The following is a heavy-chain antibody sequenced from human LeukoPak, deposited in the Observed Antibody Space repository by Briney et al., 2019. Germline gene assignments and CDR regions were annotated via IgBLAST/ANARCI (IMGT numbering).Heavy chain of an antibody. CDR3: ARRIRQYQLLSYYMDV. D-gene: IGHD2-2*01. V-gene: IGHV3-48*01. J-gene: IGHJ6*03. CDR1: GFTFSSYS. Sequence: GGSLRLSCAASGFTFSSYSMNWVRQAPGKGLEWVSYISSSSNTIYYADSVKGRFTISRDNAKNSLYLQMNSLRAEDTAVYYCARRIRQYQLLSYYMDVWGKGTTVTVSS. CDR2: ISSSSNTI.